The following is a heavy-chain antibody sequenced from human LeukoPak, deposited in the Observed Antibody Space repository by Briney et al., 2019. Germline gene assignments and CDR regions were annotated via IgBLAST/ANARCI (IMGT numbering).Heavy chain of an antibody. Sequence: SETLSLTCTVSGGSISSYYWSWIRQPPGKGLEWIGYIYYGGSTNYNPSLKSRVTISVDTSKNQFSLKLSSVTAADTAVYYCARGDIAVAGNYYFDYWGQGTLVTVSS. D-gene: IGHD6-19*01. CDR3: ARGDIAVAGNYYFDY. V-gene: IGHV4-59*01. CDR2: IYYGGST. J-gene: IGHJ4*02. CDR1: GGSISSYY.